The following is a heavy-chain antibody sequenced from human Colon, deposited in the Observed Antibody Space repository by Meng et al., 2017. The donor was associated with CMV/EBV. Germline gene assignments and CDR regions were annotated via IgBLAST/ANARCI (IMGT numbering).Heavy chain of an antibody. Sequence: GESLRLSCAASDFIFSNYQMSWVRQAPGKGLEWVSYISSSGSTVHYADSVKGRFTISRDNAKNSLYLQMNSLRAEDTAVYFCAREGDFYDSDGYSYYFDYWGPGTLVTVSS. D-gene: IGHD3-22*01. CDR2: ISSSGSTV. CDR1: DFIFSNYQ. J-gene: IGHJ4*02. CDR3: AREGDFYDSDGYSYYFDY. V-gene: IGHV3-48*03.